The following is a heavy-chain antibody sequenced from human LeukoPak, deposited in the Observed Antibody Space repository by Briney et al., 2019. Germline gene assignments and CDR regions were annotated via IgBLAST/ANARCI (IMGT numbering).Heavy chain of an antibody. CDR1: GFSLSTSGVG. D-gene: IGHD1-26*01. J-gene: IGHJ4*02. Sequence: SGPTLVKATQTLTLTCTFSGFSLSTSGVGVGWIRQPPGKALEWLALIYWNDDKRYSPSLKSRLTITKDTSKNQVVLTMTNMDPVDTATYYCAHRRGSYYEKYQIVYWGEGTLVTVSS. V-gene: IGHV2-5*01. CDR2: IYWNDDK. CDR3: AHRRGSYYEKYQIVY.